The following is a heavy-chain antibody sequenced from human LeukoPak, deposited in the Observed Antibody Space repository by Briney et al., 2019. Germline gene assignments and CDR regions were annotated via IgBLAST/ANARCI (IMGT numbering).Heavy chain of an antibody. D-gene: IGHD4-17*01. J-gene: IGHJ4*02. CDR2: IIPIFGTA. CDR1: GGTFSSYA. V-gene: IGHV1-69*13. CDR3: ASTWYVYGDPNRPFDY. Sequence: SVKVSCKASGGTFSSYAISWVRQAPGQGLEWMGGIIPIFGTANYAQKFQGRVTITADESTSTAYMELSSLRSEDKAVYYCASTWYVYGDPNRPFDYWGQGTLVTVSS.